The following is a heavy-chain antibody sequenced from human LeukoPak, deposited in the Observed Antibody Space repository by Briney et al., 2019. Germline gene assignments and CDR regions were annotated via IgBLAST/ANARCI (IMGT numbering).Heavy chain of an antibody. J-gene: IGHJ4*02. V-gene: IGHV3-21*01. D-gene: IGHD4-17*01. CDR1: GFTFSSYR. CDR2: ITSSSSYI. CDR3: ARDRYGDYTFDF. Sequence: PGGSLRLSCAASGFTFSSYRMNWVRQAPGKGLEWVSSITSSSSYINYADSVKGRFTISRDNAKNSLYLQMNSLRAEDTAVYYCARDRYGDYTFDFWAQGTPVTVSS.